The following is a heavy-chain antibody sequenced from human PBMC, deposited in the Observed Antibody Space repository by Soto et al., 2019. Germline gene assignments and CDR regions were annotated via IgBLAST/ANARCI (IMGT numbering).Heavy chain of an antibody. CDR2: ISGSGGST. V-gene: IGHV3-23*01. Sequence: GGSLRLSCAASGFTFSSYAMSWVRQAPGKGLEWVSAISGSGGSTYYADSVKGRFTISRDNSKNTLYLQMNSLRAEDTAVYYCAKDFWVYSSSSDAFDIWGQGTMVTVSS. CDR3: AKDFWVYSSSSDAFDI. J-gene: IGHJ3*02. CDR1: GFTFSSYA. D-gene: IGHD6-6*01.